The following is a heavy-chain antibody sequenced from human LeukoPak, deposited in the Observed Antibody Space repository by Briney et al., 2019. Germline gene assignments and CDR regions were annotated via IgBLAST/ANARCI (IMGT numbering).Heavy chain of an antibody. D-gene: IGHD5-18*01. V-gene: IGHV3-23*01. CDR2: ISSSSDHI. J-gene: IGHJ4*02. CDR3: ANFVDTSMGGNDY. CDR1: GFTFSSHA. Sequence: PPGGSLRLSCAASGFTFSSHAMSWVLQAPGKGLEWVSAISSSSDHIYYADSVQGRFTISRDNSKNTLYLQMNSLRAEDTALYYCANFVDTSMGGNDYWGQGTLVTVSS.